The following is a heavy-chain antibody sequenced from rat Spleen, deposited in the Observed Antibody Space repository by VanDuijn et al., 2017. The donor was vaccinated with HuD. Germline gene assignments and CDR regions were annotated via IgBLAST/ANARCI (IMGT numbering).Heavy chain of an antibody. D-gene: IGHD4-3*01. V-gene: IGHV5-29*01. CDR3: ARQDTSGYSNWFAY. CDR2: ISYDDRST. Sequence: EVQLVESDGGLVQPGRSLQLSCAASGFTFSDFYMAWVRQAPTKGREWVATISYDDRSTYYRDSVRGRFTISSDNSKSTLYLQVDSLRSEDKATYYCARQDTSGYSNWFAYWGQGTLVTVSS. J-gene: IGHJ3*01. CDR1: GFTFSDFY.